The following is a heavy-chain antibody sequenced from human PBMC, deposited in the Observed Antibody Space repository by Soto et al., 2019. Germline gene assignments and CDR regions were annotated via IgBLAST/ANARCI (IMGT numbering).Heavy chain of an antibody. CDR1: GFTFSSYW. CDR3: ARENYDFWSGYYIYYYYGMDV. Sequence: EVQLVESGGGLVQPGGSLRLYCAASGFTFSSYWMHWVRQAPGKGLVWVSRINSDGSSTSYADSVKGRFTISRDNAKNTLYLQMNSLRAEDTAVYYCARENYDFWSGYYIYYYYGMDVWGQGTTVTVSS. D-gene: IGHD3-3*01. CDR2: INSDGSST. V-gene: IGHV3-74*01. J-gene: IGHJ6*02.